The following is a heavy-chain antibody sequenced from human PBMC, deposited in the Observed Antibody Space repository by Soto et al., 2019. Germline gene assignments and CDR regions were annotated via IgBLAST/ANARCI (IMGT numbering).Heavy chain of an antibody. CDR1: GFTFSSYG. J-gene: IGHJ6*02. CDR3: AKGEQRRTGTTGGYYYYYGMDV. D-gene: IGHD1-7*01. Sequence: QVQLVESGGGVVQPGRSLRLSCAASGFTFSSYGMHWVRQAPGKGLEWVAVISYDGSNKYYADSVKGRFTISRDNSKNTLYLQMNSLRAEDTAVYYCAKGEQRRTGTTGGYYYYYGMDVWGQGTTVTVSS. V-gene: IGHV3-30*18. CDR2: ISYDGSNK.